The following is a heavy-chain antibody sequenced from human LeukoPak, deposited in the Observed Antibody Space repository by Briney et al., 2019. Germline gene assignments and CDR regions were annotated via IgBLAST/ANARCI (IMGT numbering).Heavy chain of an antibody. CDR3: ASSFSSSSTFDY. D-gene: IGHD6-6*01. J-gene: IGHJ4*02. V-gene: IGHV5-51*01. CDR1: GYSFTSYW. Sequence: GESLKISCKGSGYSFTSYWSGWVRQMPGKGLEWMGIIYPGDSDIRYSPSFQGQVTISADKSINTAYPQWSSLKASDTAMYYCASSFSSSSTFDYWGQGTLVTVSS. CDR2: IYPGDSDI.